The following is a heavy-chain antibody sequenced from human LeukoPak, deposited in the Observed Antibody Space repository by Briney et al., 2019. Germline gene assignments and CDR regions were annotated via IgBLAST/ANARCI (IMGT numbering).Heavy chain of an antibody. D-gene: IGHD6-25*01. J-gene: IGHJ4*02. CDR1: GGSISSSSYY. Sequence: SGTLYLTCTVSGGSISSSSYYWGWIRQPPGKGLEWIGNFYYSGSTNYNPSLKSRVTISVDTSKNQFSLKLSSVTAADTAVYYCARGGRRSRLPSTFDYWGQGTLVTVSS. CDR2: FYYSGST. CDR3: ARGGRRSRLPSTFDY. V-gene: IGHV4-39*07.